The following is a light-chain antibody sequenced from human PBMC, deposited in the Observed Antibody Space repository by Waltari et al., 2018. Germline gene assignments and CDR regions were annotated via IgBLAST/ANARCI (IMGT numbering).Light chain of an antibody. J-gene: IGLJ3*02. CDR2: DGS. V-gene: IGLV2-23*01. Sequence: QSALTQPASVSGFPGQSITISCTGTSSDVGSYNLASWYQQYPGKAPKLMIYDGSKRPSGVSNRLSGSKSGNTASLTISGLQAEDEADYYCCSYADSSTLVFGGGTKLTVL. CDR1: SSDVGSYNL. CDR3: CSYADSSTLV.